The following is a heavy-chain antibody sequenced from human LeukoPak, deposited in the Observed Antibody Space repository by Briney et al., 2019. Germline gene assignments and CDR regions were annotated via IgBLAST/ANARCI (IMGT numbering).Heavy chain of an antibody. CDR2: IIGSGGTT. J-gene: IGHJ4*02. CDR1: GIALINYG. D-gene: IGHD3-10*01. V-gene: IGHV3-23*01. CDR3: AKRGVVIRVILVGFHKDAYYFDS. Sequence: LGRALLLSCGVAGIALINYGMRGGRREPGRGREWGAGIIGSGGTTNYADSVKGRFTVSRDNRKNTLYLQMNSLRVEDTAVYFCAKRGVVIRVILVGFHKDAYYFDSWGQGALVTVSS.